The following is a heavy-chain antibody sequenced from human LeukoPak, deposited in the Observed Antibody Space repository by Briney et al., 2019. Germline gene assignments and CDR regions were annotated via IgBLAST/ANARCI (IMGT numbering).Heavy chain of an antibody. CDR3: ARGKGSSSWFPYFDY. CDR1: SGSFSGYY. J-gene: IGHJ4*02. Sequence: SETLSLTCAVYSGSFSGYYWNWIRQPPGKGLEWIGEIYHSGSTNYNPSLKSRVTISVDTSKNQFSLKLSSVTAADTAVYYCARGKGSSSWFPYFDYWGQGTLVTVSP. CDR2: IYHSGST. V-gene: IGHV4-34*01. D-gene: IGHD6-13*01.